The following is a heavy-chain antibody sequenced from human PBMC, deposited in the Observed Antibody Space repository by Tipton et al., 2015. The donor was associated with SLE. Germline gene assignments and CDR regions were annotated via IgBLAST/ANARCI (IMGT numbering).Heavy chain of an antibody. V-gene: IGHV4-61*09. Sequence: LRLSCTVSGGSISSGSYYLGWIRQPAGKRLEWIGHIYTSGSTYYNPSLKSRVTISVDTSKNRFSLKLSSVTAADTAVYYCARDNLAVTGNFDYWGQGTLVTVSS. CDR1: GGSISSGSYY. CDR2: IYTSGST. J-gene: IGHJ4*02. CDR3: ARDNLAVTGNFDY. D-gene: IGHD2-21*02.